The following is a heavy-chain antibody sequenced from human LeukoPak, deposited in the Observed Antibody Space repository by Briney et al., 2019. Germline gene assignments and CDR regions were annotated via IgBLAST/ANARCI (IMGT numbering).Heavy chain of an antibody. Sequence: ASVKVSCKASSYTFTRYGISWVRQAPGQGLEWMGWISGSNGNTNYAQKFQGRVSMTADTSTSTAYMELRSLRSDDTAVYYCARTPGYYDFWSGTYYYYMDVWGKGTTVTVSS. CDR3: ARTPGYYDFWSGTYYYYMDV. V-gene: IGHV1-18*01. D-gene: IGHD3-3*01. CDR2: ISGSNGNT. CDR1: SYTFTRYG. J-gene: IGHJ6*03.